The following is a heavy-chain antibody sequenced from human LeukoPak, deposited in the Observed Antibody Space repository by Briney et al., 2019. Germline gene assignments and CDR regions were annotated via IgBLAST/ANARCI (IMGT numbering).Heavy chain of an antibody. CDR1: GFTFRDYG. V-gene: IGHV3-30*18. CDR2: ISYDATNK. CDR3: AKDQEWDSGYSYGSDY. Sequence: GGSLRLSCAASGFTFRDYGIHWVRQAPGKRLEWVAVISYDATNKYYTDSVKGRFIISRDNSKNTLYLQMNSLRAEDTAVYYCAKDQEWDSGYSYGSDYWGQGTLVTVSS. D-gene: IGHD5-18*01. J-gene: IGHJ4*02.